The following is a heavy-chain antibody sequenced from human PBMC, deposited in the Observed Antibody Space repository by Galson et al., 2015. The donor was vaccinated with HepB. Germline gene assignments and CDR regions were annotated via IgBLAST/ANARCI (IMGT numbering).Heavy chain of an antibody. D-gene: IGHD6-6*01. Sequence: SVKVSCKASGYTFTSYGISWVRQAPGQGLEWMGRIIPILGIANYAQKFQGRVTITADKSTSTAYMELSSLRSEDTAVYYCARDEGIAARRGTDYWGQGTLVTVSS. CDR1: GYTFTSYG. J-gene: IGHJ4*02. CDR2: IIPILGIA. CDR3: ARDEGIAARRGTDY. V-gene: IGHV1-69*04.